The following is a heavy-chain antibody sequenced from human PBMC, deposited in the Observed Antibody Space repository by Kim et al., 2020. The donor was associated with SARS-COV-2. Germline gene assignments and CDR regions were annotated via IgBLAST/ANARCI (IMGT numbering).Heavy chain of an antibody. V-gene: IGHV3-33*01. D-gene: IGHD1-26*01. CDR2: IWYDGSNK. CDR1: GFTFSSYG. J-gene: IGHJ4*02. Sequence: GGSLRLSCAASGFTFSSYGMHWVRQAPGKGLEWVAVIWYDGSNKYYADSVKGRFTISRDNSKNTLYLQMNSLRAEDTAVYYCASHSGGAAGEYSGSYYAGGFDYWGQGTLVTVSS. CDR3: ASHSGGAAGEYSGSYYAGGFDY.